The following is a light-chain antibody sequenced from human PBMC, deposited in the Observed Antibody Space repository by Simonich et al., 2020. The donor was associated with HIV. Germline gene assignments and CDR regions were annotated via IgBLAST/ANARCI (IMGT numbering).Light chain of an antibody. CDR3: RHSIQLPRT. J-gene: IGKJ1*01. Sequence: IVLPPSPLSLSVPPVAPASLSCRSRQSLVPRPGSPSLDWSLQKPGQSPPSLITDVSHRFSGVPDRFSGSGSGTDFTLKISRVEAEEVGVYYCRHSIQLPRTFGQGTKVESK. CDR1: QSLVPRPGSPS. V-gene: IGKV2D-29*02. CDR2: DVS.